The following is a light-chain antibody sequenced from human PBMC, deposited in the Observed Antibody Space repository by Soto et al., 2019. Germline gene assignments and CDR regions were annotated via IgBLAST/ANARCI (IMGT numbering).Light chain of an antibody. Sequence: EVVMTQSPGSLSMSPGERATLSCRASQSVTTNLAWYQQRPGQGPRLLIYGASTRATDIPARFSGSGSGTELTLTISGLQSEDFATYYCQQYHDWPRTFGPGTKVEIK. V-gene: IGKV3-15*01. CDR3: QQYHDWPRT. CDR2: GAS. J-gene: IGKJ3*01. CDR1: QSVTTN.